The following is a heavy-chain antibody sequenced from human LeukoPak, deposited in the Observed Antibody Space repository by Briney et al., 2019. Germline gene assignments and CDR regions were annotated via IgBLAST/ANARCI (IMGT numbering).Heavy chain of an antibody. Sequence: GGALRLSCAASGFTFSNALMSGVRQAPGKGVEWVGHIKSKTDGGTTDCSAPVGGVFTISRDDSKNTIFLQLNSLKTEDAAVYCSTTDLRLESLAFTYWGQGTLAT. D-gene: IGHD3-3*01. CDR2: IKSKTDGGTT. V-gene: IGHV3-15*01. CDR3: TTDLRLESLAFTY. J-gene: IGHJ4*02. CDR1: GFTFSNAL.